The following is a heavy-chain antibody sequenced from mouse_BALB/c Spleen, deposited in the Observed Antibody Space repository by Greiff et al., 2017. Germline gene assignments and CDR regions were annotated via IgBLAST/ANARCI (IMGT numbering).Heavy chain of an antibody. J-gene: IGHJ4*01. Sequence: EVMLVESGGGLVQPGGSRKLSCAASGFTFSSFGMHWVRQAPEKGLEWVAYISSGSSTIYYADTVKGRFTISRDNPKNTLFLQMTSLRSEDTAMYYCARGIYYDYEGGAMDYWGQGTSVIVSS. CDR1: GFTFSSFG. CDR3: ARGIYYDYEGGAMDY. CDR2: ISSGSSTI. D-gene: IGHD2-4*01. V-gene: IGHV5-17*02.